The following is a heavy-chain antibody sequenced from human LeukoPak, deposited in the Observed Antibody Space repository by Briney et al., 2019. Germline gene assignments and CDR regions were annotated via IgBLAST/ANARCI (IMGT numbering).Heavy chain of an antibody. CDR2: IYYSGST. CDR1: GGSISSYY. V-gene: IGHV4-59*01. J-gene: IGHJ6*03. Sequence: SETLSLTCTVSGGSISSYYWSWIRQPPGKGLEWIGYIYYSGSTNYSPSLKSRVTISVDTSKNQFSLKLSSVTAADTAVYYCARGGSGWYRVYYYYMDVWGKGTTVTVSS. D-gene: IGHD6-19*01. CDR3: ARGGSGWYRVYYYYMDV.